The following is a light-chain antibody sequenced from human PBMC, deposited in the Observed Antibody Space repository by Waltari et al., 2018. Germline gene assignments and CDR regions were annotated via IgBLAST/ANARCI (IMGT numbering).Light chain of an antibody. V-gene: IGLV2-14*03. CDR2: HVN. J-gene: IGLJ2*01. Sequence: QSALTQPASVSGSPGQSITISCTGTSSDIGVSNYVSWYQKHPGKAPKLLIYHVNTRAAGVAKRVSGSKSGNTASLTISGLQAEDESDYYCSSYTTTNTLEVIFGTGTKLTVL. CDR3: SSYTTTNTLEVI. CDR1: SSDIGVSNY.